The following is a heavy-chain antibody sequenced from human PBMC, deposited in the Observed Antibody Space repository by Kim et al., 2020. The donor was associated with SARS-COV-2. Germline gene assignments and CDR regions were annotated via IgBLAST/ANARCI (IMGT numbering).Heavy chain of an antibody. CDR2: IKQDGSEK. D-gene: IGHD3-10*01. CDR1: GFTFSSYW. Sequence: GGSLRLSCAASGFTFSSYWMSWVRQAPGKGLEWVANIKQDGSEKYYVDSVKGRFTISRDNAKNSLYLQMNSLRAEDTAVYYCARGLSPPSTLLWFGELSGWGQGTLVTVSS. CDR3: ARGLSPPSTLLWFGELSG. J-gene: IGHJ4*02. V-gene: IGHV3-7*03.